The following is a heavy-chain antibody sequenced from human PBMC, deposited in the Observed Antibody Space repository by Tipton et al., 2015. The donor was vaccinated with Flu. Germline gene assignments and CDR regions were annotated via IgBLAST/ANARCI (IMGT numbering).Heavy chain of an antibody. V-gene: IGHV4-59*01. CDR1: GGSISSYY. Sequence: LRLSCTVSGGSISSYYWSWIRQPPGKGLEWIGYIYYSGSTNYNPSLKSRVTISVDTSKNQFSPKLSSVTAAETAVYYCARGVDILTGYYKGRVAFDIWGQGTMVTVSS. CDR2: IYYSGST. D-gene: IGHD3-9*01. CDR3: ARGVDILTGYYKGRVAFDI. J-gene: IGHJ3*02.